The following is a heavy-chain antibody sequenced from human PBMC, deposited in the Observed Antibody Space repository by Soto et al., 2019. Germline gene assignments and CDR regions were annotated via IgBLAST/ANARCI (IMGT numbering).Heavy chain of an antibody. CDR1: GFTFSTYS. D-gene: IGHD3-22*01. Sequence: GGSLRLSCAASGFTFSTYSMNWVRQAPGKGLEWVSSISSSSSYIYYADSVKGRFTISRDNAKNSLYLQMNSLRAEDTAVYFCASPRHYDSSGYFGYWGQGTLVTVSS. J-gene: IGHJ4*02. CDR3: ASPRHYDSSGYFGY. CDR2: ISSSSSYI. V-gene: IGHV3-21*01.